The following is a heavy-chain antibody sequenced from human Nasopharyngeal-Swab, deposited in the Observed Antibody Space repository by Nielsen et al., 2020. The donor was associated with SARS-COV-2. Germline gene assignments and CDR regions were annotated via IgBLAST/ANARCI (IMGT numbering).Heavy chain of an antibody. D-gene: IGHD3-16*01. CDR1: GFTLSSYS. CDR3: TRNHLGLGI. V-gene: IGHV3-74*01. Sequence: GASLKISCVASGFTLSSYSMYWVRQAPGQGLVCVSQINVDGSSINCADSVKGRFTTSRDNAKNTLYLQMNSLRAEDTAVYYCTRNHLGLGIWGQGTVVTVSS. J-gene: IGHJ3*02. CDR2: INVDGSSI.